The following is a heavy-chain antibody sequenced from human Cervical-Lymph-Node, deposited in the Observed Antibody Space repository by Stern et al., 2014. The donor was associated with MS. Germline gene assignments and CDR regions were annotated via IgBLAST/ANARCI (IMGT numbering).Heavy chain of an antibody. D-gene: IGHD1-26*01. V-gene: IGHV1-69*06. CDR1: GGTFSNSG. Sequence: EQLVESGAEVRKPGSSVKVSCKASGGTFSNSGISWERQAPGQGLEWMGEIIPLFGTTNYTQKFPDRVTITADKSTGTAFLDLRSLTSDDTAVYYCARDLGVGPTAYWGQGTLVTVSS. J-gene: IGHJ4*02. CDR3: ARDLGVGPTAY. CDR2: IIPLFGTT.